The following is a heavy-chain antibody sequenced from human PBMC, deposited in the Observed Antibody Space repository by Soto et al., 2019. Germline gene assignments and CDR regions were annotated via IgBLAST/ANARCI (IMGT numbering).Heavy chain of an antibody. CDR3: ARDRGVVGAQYYFDY. J-gene: IGHJ4*02. CDR2: IIPIFGTA. Sequence: QVQLVQSGAEVKKPGSSVKVSCKASGGTFSSYAISWVRQAPGQGLEWMGGIIPIFGTANYAQKFQGRVTIXXDXSXXTAYMELSSLRSEDTAVYYCARDRGVVGAQYYFDYWGQGTLVTVSS. D-gene: IGHD1-26*01. CDR1: GGTFSSYA. V-gene: IGHV1-69*12.